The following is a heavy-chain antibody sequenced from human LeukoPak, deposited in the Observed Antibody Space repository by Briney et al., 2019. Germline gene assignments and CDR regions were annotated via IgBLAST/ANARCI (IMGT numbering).Heavy chain of an antibody. CDR2: IFYSGST. Sequence: PSETLSLTCTVSSGSISTSNYYWGWVRQPPGKALEWIGNIFYSGSTYYNPSLKSRVTISVDTSKNQFSLKLSSVTAADTAVYYCARQYYDILTGSPYYFDYWGQGTLVTVSS. D-gene: IGHD3-9*01. CDR1: SGSISTSNYY. CDR3: ARQYYDILTGSPYYFDY. J-gene: IGHJ4*02. V-gene: IGHV4-39*01.